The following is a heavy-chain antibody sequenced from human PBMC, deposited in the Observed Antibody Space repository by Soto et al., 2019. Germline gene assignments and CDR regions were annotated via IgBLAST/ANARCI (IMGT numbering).Heavy chain of an antibody. J-gene: IGHJ6*02. V-gene: IGHV5-51*01. D-gene: IGHD4-4*01. CDR2: IYPGDSDT. Sequence: ECLKSSCKGSGYTFTDDWIGWVRQLAGKGLEWMGIIYPGDSDTRYSPSFQGHVTITVDKSTSTAYLQWNTLKASDTAMYYCAIQSSNFRYYHYVMYVPAQRTTVTV. CDR1: GYTFTDDW. CDR3: AIQSSNFRYYHYVMYV.